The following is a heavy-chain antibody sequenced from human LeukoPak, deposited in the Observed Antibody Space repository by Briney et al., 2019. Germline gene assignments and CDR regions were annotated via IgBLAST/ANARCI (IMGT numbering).Heavy chain of an antibody. V-gene: IGHV4-61*02. CDR2: IYTSGIT. J-gene: IGHJ4*02. D-gene: IGHD6-13*01. CDR3: ARQPGYSSSWLDY. CDR1: GGSISSGSYY. Sequence: PSQTLSLTCTVSGGSISSGSYYWSWIRQPAGKGLEWIGRIYTSGITNYNPSLKSRVTISVDTSKNQFSLKLNSVTAADTAVYYCARQPGYSSSWLDYWGQGTLVTVSS.